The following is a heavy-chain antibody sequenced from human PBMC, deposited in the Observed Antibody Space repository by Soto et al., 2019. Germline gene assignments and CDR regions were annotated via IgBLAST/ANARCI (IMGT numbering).Heavy chain of an antibody. D-gene: IGHD3-10*01. J-gene: IGHJ6*01. V-gene: IGHV1-46*01. CDR3: ARVTYTSGHSPTFAMDV. Sequence: VASVKVSCKASGFSFSDYFMHWVRQAPGQGLEWMGIINPSGDSRKYAQKSQSRVASARDTSTSTVYMDLSSLRYEDTAIFYCARVTYTSGHSPTFAMDVWGQGTTVTVSS. CDR2: INPSGDSR. CDR1: GFSFSDYF.